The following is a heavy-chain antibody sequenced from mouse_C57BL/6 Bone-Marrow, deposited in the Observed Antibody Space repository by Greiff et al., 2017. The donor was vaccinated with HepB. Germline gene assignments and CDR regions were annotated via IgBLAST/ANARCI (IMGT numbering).Heavy chain of an antibody. V-gene: IGHV5-12*01. D-gene: IGHD2-1*01. J-gene: IGHJ3*01. Sequence: EVQLVESGGGLVQPGGSLKLSCAASGFTFSDYYMYWVRQTPEKRLEWVAYISNGGGSTYYPDTVKGRFTISRDNAKNTLYLQMSRLKSEDTAMYYCARHLIDYGNPAWFAYWGQGTLVTVSA. CDR3: ARHLIDYGNPAWFAY. CDR1: GFTFSDYY. CDR2: ISNGGGST.